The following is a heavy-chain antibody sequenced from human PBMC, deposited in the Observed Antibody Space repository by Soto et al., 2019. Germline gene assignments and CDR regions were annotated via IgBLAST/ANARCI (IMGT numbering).Heavy chain of an antibody. CDR3: AHSRSYYDILTGYSPGYFDY. D-gene: IGHD3-9*01. CDR2: IYWDDDK. CDR1: GFSLSTSGVG. Sequence: QITLKESGPTLVKPTQTLTLTCTFSGFSLSTSGVGVGWIRQPPGEALEWLALIYWDDDKRYSPSLKSRLTITKDTSKNQVVLTMTNMDPVDTATYYCAHSRSYYDILTGYSPGYFDYWGQGTLVTVSS. J-gene: IGHJ4*02. V-gene: IGHV2-5*02.